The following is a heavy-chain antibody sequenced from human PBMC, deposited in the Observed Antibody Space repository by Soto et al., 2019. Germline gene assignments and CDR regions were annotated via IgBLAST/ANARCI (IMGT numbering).Heavy chain of an antibody. CDR2: IGPDGSNM. CDR1: GFLFSSHR. V-gene: IGHV3-74*01. D-gene: IGHD1-1*01. CDR3: VGDNNCSYDY. Sequence: PGGSLRLSCAASGFLFSSHRMHWVRQATGKGLVWVSHIGPDGSNMRDADSVQGRFTISRDNAKNKLHLHMNSLRDEDTAVYYCVGDNNCSYDYWGQGILVTVSS. J-gene: IGHJ4*02.